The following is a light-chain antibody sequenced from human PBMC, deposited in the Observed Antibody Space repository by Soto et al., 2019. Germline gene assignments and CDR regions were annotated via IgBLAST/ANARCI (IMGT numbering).Light chain of an antibody. CDR2: EVS. J-gene: IGLJ2*01. V-gene: IGLV2-14*01. Sequence: QSALTQPASVSGSPGQSITISCTGTSSDIGGYNYVSWYQHHPGKAPKLMIYEVSNRPSGVSNRFSGSKSGNTASLTISGLQAEDEADYYCSSYTSSSPVVFGGGTKLTVL. CDR3: SSYTSSSPVV. CDR1: SSDIGGYNY.